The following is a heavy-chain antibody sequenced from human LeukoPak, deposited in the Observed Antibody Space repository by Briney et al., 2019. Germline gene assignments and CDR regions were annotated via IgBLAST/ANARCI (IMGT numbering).Heavy chain of an antibody. Sequence: GRSLRLSCAASGFTFSTYAMHWVRQAPGKGLEWVAVISYDGSNKYYADSVKGRFTISRDNSKNTLYLQMNSLRAEDTAVYYCARGRLDVGYGGNSVWAFDIWGQGTMVTVSS. V-gene: IGHV3-30*04. J-gene: IGHJ3*02. CDR1: GFTFSTYA. CDR2: ISYDGSNK. D-gene: IGHD4-23*01. CDR3: ARGRLDVGYGGNSVWAFDI.